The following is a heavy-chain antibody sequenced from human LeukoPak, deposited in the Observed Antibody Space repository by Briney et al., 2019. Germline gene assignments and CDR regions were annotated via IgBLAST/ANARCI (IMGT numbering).Heavy chain of an antibody. CDR2: IYSSGST. D-gene: IGHD2-15*01. J-gene: IGHJ4*02. V-gene: IGHV4-4*07. Sequence: SETLSLTCSVSGGSISSYYWSWIRQPAGKGLEWIGHIYSSGSTNYNPSLKSRVTMSVDTSKNQFSLKLSFVTAADTAVYYCARSGEGSGPPPYYCDYWGQGTLVTVSS. CDR3: ARSGEGSGPPPYYCDY. CDR1: GGSISSYY.